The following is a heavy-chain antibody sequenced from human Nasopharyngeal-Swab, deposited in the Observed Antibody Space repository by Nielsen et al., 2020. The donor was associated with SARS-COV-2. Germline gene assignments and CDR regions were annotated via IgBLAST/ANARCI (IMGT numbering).Heavy chain of an antibody. J-gene: IGHJ4*02. Sequence: SETLSLTCTVSGGSISSSSYYWSWIRQPPGKGLEWIGYIYYSGSTYYNPSLKSRVTISVDTSKNQFSLKLSSVTAADTAVYYCARDAPPYDSRGGRVRYFDYWGQGTLVTVSS. D-gene: IGHD3-22*01. CDR3: ARDAPPYDSRGGRVRYFDY. CDR2: IYYSGST. CDR1: GGSISSSSYY. V-gene: IGHV4-30-4*01.